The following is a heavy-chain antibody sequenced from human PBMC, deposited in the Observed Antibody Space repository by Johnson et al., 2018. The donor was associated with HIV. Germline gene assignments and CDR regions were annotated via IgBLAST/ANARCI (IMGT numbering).Heavy chain of an antibody. D-gene: IGHD6-19*01. V-gene: IGHV3-30*04. Sequence: QVLLVESGGGLVQPGGSLRLSCAASGFTFSNYAMHRVRQAPGRGLEWVAVISNDGSNEYYADSVKGRFTISRDNPKNTLYLQMNSRRYEDTAVYYWARGLVGWASTVASYAFDIWGQGTMVTVSS. J-gene: IGHJ3*02. CDR3: ARGLVGWASTVASYAFDI. CDR1: GFTFSNYA. CDR2: ISNDGSNE.